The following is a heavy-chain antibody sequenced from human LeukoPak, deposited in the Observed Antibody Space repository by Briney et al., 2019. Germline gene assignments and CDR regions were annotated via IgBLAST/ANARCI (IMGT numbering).Heavy chain of an antibody. CDR1: GFTFDDYA. D-gene: IGHD1-26*01. Sequence: GGSLRLSCAASGFTFDDYAMHWVRQAPGKGLEWVSLISWDGGSTYYADSVKGRFTISRDNSKNSLYLQMNSLRAEDTALYYCAKEHFSGSYYVSGVDYWGQGTLVTVSS. V-gene: IGHV3-43D*03. CDR2: ISWDGGST. J-gene: IGHJ4*02. CDR3: AKEHFSGSYYVSGVDY.